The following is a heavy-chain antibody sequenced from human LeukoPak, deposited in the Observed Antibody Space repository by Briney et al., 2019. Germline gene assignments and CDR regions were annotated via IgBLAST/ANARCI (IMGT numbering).Heavy chain of an antibody. J-gene: IGHJ4*02. D-gene: IGHD2-15*01. CDR3: ARDGDCSGGSCYPSEAY. Sequence: TGGSLRLSCAASGLTFSSYAMTWVRQAPGKGLEWVSAISGSGGRTYYVDSVKGRFTISRDNSKNTLYLQMNSLRAEDTAVYYCARDGDCSGGSCYPSEAYWGQGTLVTVSS. V-gene: IGHV3-23*01. CDR1: GLTFSSYA. CDR2: ISGSGGRT.